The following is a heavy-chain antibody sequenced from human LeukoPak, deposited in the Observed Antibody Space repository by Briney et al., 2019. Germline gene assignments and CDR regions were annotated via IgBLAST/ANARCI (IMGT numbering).Heavy chain of an antibody. CDR2: ISYDGGNT. J-gene: IGHJ4*02. V-gene: IGHV3-30-3*01. CDR1: GFTFSSNA. CDR3: AKEGTGIHFDY. D-gene: IGHD1-1*01. Sequence: PGRSLRLSCAASGFTFSSNAIHWVRQAPGKGLEWVAEISYDGGNTYYADSVKGRFTISRDNSKNTLYLQMNSLRAEDTAVYYCAKEGTGIHFDYWGQGTLVTASS.